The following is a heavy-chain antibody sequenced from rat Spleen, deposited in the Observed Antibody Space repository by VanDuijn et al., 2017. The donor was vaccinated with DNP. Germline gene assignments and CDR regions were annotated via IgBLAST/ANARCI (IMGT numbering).Heavy chain of an antibody. Sequence: EVQVVESGGGLVQPGRSLKLSCAASGFTFSDFYMAWARQAPTRGLEWVASISYDGGITYYRDSVKGRFTISRDNAKSTLYLQMDSLRSEDTATYYCARRGGDYWGQGVMVTVSS. CDR2: ISYDGGIT. CDR1: GFTFSDFY. J-gene: IGHJ2*01. CDR3: ARRGGDY. V-gene: IGHV5-7*01.